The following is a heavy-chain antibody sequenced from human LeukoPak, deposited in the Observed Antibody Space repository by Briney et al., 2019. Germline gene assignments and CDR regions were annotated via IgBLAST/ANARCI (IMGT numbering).Heavy chain of an antibody. J-gene: IGHJ4*02. Sequence: ASVKVSCKASGYTFTSYAMHWVRQAPGQRLEWMGWINAGNGNTKYSQKFQGRVTITRDTSASTAYMGLSSLRSEDTAVYYCARDLLRVVSGSYWGQGTLVTVSS. CDR2: INAGNGNT. V-gene: IGHV1-3*01. D-gene: IGHD2-15*01. CDR1: GYTFTSYA. CDR3: ARDLLRVVSGSY.